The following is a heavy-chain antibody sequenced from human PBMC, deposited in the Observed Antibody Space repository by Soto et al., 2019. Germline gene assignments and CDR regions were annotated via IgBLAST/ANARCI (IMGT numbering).Heavy chain of an antibody. J-gene: IGHJ3*02. CDR3: ASGGGVRGAGSAAFDM. CDR1: GYPVTAYY. D-gene: IGHD3-16*01. Sequence: QLHLVQSGAVVKKPGASVTVSCSASGYPVTAYYMNWVRQAPGRGLEWMGGINPATGAAKYTQTCQGRVTMARGTSTRTVAIDLAGLTSGDTAVDYCASGGGVRGAGSAAFDMWGQGTVVTVSS. V-gene: IGHV1-2*02. CDR2: INPATGAA.